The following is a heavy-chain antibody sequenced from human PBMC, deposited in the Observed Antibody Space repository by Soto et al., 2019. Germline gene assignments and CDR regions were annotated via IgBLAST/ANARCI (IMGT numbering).Heavy chain of an antibody. CDR2: IYYSGST. V-gene: IGHV4-31*03. D-gene: IGHD3-22*01. Sequence: SETLSLTCTVSGGSISSGGYYGSWIRQHTGKGLEWIGYIYYSGSTYYNPSLRSRVTISVDTSKNQFSLKRSSVTAADTAVYYCARLQPDYYDSSGYAFDYWGQGPRVTVS. J-gene: IGHJ4*02. CDR1: GGSISSGGYY. CDR3: ARLQPDYYDSSGYAFDY.